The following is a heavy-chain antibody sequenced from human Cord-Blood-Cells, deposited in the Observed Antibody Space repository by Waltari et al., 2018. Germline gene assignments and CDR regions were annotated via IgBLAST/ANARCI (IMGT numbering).Heavy chain of an antibody. D-gene: IGHD6-19*01. V-gene: IGHV4-39*01. CDR2: IYYSGST. CDR1: GGSIRSSSYY. Sequence: QLQLQESGPGLVKPSETLSLTATVSGGSIRSSSYYWGWIRQPPGKGLEWIGSIYYSGSTYYNPSLKSRVTISVDTSKNQFSLKLSSVTAADTAVYYCARHSGQWLNAFDIWGQGTMVTVSS. J-gene: IGHJ3*02. CDR3: ARHSGQWLNAFDI.